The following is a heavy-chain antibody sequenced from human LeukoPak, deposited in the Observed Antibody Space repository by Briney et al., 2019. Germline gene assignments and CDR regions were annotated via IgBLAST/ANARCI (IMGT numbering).Heavy chain of an antibody. J-gene: IGHJ4*02. CDR2: IYYSGST. Sequence: SETLSLTCTVSGGSISSYYWSWIRQPAGKGLEWIGSIYYSGSTYYNPSLKSRVTMSVDTSKNQFSLKLSSVTAADTAVYYCASQSKLSGRNYWGQGTLVTVSS. V-gene: IGHV4-4*07. CDR3: ASQSKLSGRNY. CDR1: GGSISSYY. D-gene: IGHD2-15*01.